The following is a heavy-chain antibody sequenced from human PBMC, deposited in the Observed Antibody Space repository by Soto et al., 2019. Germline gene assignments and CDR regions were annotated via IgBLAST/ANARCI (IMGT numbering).Heavy chain of an antibody. CDR2: IIPIFGTA. D-gene: IGHD7-27*01. CDR1: GYTFTSYY. J-gene: IGHJ4*02. CDR3: AGTNFANFDY. V-gene: IGHV1-69*13. Sequence: SVKVSCKASGYTFTSYYMHWVRQAPGQGLEWMGGIIPIFGTANYAQKFQGRVTITADESTSTAYMELSSLRSEDTAVYYCAGTNFANFDYWGQGTLVTVSS.